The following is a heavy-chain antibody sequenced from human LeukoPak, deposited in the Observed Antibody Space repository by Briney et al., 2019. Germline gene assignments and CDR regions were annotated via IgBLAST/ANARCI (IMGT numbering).Heavy chain of an antibody. V-gene: IGHV1-18*01. Sequence: ASVKVSCKASGYSFTNYGITWLQQAPGQGLEWVGWISVFNGNTHYAQEVQDRVTLTIDTSTSTVYMELRSLRSDDTAVYYCGREGSCSTTSCRFNDYWGQGTLVTVSS. CDR2: ISVFNGNT. D-gene: IGHD2-2*01. J-gene: IGHJ4*02. CDR3: GREGSCSTTSCRFNDY. CDR1: GYSFTNYG.